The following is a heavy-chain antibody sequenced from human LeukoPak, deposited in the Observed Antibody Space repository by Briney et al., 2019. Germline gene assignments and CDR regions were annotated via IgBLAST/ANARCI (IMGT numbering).Heavy chain of an antibody. V-gene: IGHV3-23*01. CDR3: AKSVVVVAASAGDWFDP. CDR1: GFTFSSYA. D-gene: IGHD2-15*01. J-gene: IGHJ5*02. CDR2: ISGSGGST. Sequence: GGSLRLSCAASGFTFSSYAMSWVRQAPGKGLEWVSAISGSGGSTYYADSVKGRFTISRDNSKNTLYLQMNSLRAEDTAVYYCAKSVVVVAASAGDWFDPWGQGTPVIVSS.